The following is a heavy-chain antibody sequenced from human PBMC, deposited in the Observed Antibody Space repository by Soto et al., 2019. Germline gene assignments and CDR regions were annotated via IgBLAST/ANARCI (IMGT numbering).Heavy chain of an antibody. CDR1: GFIFSTYG. J-gene: IGHJ4*02. Sequence: QVQLVQSGGGVVQPGRSLRLSCVASGFIFSTYGMHWVRQVPGKGLEWVAHISYDGSNEYYADSVKGRFTVSRDNAKNTLDLQMNGLKTEDTALYYCTKEYIVRPTWGYFESWGQGVLVIVSS. D-gene: IGHD3-16*02. CDR3: TKEYIVRPTWGYFES. V-gene: IGHV3-30*18. CDR2: ISYDGSNE.